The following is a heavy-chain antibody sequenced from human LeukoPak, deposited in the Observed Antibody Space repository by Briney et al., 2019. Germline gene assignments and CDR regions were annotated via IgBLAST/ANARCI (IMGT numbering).Heavy chain of an antibody. J-gene: IGHJ3*02. D-gene: IGHD5-24*01. Sequence: ASVKVSCKASGGTFSSYAISWVRQAPGQGLEWMGWISAYNGNTNYAQKLQGRVTMTTDTSTSTAYMELRSLRSDDTAVYYCARDRRRDGYNFAVHAFDIWGQGTMVTVSS. V-gene: IGHV1-18*01. CDR1: GGTFSSYA. CDR2: ISAYNGNT. CDR3: ARDRRRDGYNFAVHAFDI.